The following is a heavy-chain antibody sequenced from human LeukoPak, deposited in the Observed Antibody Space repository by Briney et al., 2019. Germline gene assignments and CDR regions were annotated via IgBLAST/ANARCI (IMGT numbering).Heavy chain of an antibody. D-gene: IGHD1-26*01. V-gene: IGHV1-8*01. CDR3: ATNSKYSGSHSFDY. CDR2: MSPNSGDT. CDR1: GYTFTSYD. Sequence: ASVKVSCKASGYTFTSYDINWVRHATGQGLEWMGWMSPNSGDTGYAQKFQGRVTMTRDTSISTAYMELSSLRSEDTAVYYCATNSKYSGSHSFDYWGQGTLVTVSS. J-gene: IGHJ4*02.